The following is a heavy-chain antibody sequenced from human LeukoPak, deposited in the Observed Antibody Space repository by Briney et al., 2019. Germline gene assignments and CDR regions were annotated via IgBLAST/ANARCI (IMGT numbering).Heavy chain of an antibody. CDR1: GFTFSSYS. V-gene: IGHV3-21*01. CDR2: ISSSSSYI. CDR3: ARDRYNYGAHDAFDI. D-gene: IGHD1-1*01. J-gene: IGHJ3*02. Sequence: GGSLRLSCAASGFTFSSYSMNWVRQAPGKGLEWLSSISSSSSYIYYADSVKGRFTISRDNAKNPLFLQMNSLRGDDTAVYYCARDRYNYGAHDAFDIWGQGTMVTVSS.